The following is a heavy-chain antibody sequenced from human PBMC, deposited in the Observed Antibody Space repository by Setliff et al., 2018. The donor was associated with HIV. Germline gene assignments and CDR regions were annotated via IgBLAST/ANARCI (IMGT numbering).Heavy chain of an antibody. D-gene: IGHD3-16*01. CDR3: ARDGVWDEYYYYYMDV. V-gene: IGHV1-2*06. CDR2: INPKSGGT. J-gene: IGHJ6*03. Sequence: ASVKVSCKASEYTFTDFYVHWVRQAPGQGLEWMGRINPKSGGTNYAQNFQGRVTMTRDTSRKTAHMELKRLTSDDTAVYYCARDGVWDEYYYYYMDVWGKGTTVTVS. CDR1: EYTFTDFY.